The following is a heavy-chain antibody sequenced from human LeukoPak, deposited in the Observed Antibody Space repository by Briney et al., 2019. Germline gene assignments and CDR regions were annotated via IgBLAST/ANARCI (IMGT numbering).Heavy chain of an antibody. CDR1: GIIFSNYW. D-gene: IGHD5-18*01. CDR2: INRDGSSA. V-gene: IGHV3-74*01. Sequence: GGSLRLSCAASGIIFSNYWMHWVRQAPEKGLVWVSRINRDGSSASYADSVKGRFTISRDNAKNTLYLQMNSLRAEDTAVYYCARGGGYSYGSFDYWGQGTLVTVSS. CDR3: ARGGGYSYGSFDY. J-gene: IGHJ4*02.